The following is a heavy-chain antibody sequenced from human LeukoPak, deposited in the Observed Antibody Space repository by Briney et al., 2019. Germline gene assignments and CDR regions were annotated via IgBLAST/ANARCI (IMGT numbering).Heavy chain of an antibody. CDR1: GFTFSDYY. CDR2: ISNSGTTI. V-gene: IGHV3-11*01. Sequence: KPGGSLRLSCAASGFTFSDYYMSWIRQAPGKGPVCVSYISNSGTTISYADSVKGRFTISRDNAKSSLYLQMNSLRAEDTAVYYCARDHRPWNYYDSSGYYIDWGQGTLVTVSS. D-gene: IGHD3-22*01. J-gene: IGHJ4*02. CDR3: ARDHRPWNYYDSSGYYID.